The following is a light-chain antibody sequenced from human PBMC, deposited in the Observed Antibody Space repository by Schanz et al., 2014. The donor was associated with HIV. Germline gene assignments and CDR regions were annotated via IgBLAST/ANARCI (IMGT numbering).Light chain of an antibody. V-gene: IGKV1-39*01. CDR3: QQSYSTLLT. CDR1: QDIGND. CDR2: AAS. J-gene: IGKJ4*01. Sequence: DIQMTQSPSTLSASVGDRISITCRASQDIGNDLGWYQQKPGQAPKLLIYAASSLQSGVPSRFSGSGSGTDFTLTISSLQPEDFATYYCQQSYSTLLTFGGGTKVEIK.